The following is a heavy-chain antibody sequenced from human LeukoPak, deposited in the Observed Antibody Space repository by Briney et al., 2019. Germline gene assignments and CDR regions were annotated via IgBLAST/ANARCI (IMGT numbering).Heavy chain of an antibody. V-gene: IGHV1-18*01. J-gene: IGHJ3*01. Sequence: ASVKVSCKASGYNFLSYGVSWVRQAPGQGGEWMGWVSTYNGNTNYAQNLQYRVTMTTDPATSTAYMELTNLRSGDTAVYYCARSGYCSSSSCYRESDGLDFWGQGTMVTVSS. CDR3: ARSGYCSSSSCYRESDGLDF. D-gene: IGHD2-2*01. CDR1: GYNFLSYG. CDR2: VSTYNGNT.